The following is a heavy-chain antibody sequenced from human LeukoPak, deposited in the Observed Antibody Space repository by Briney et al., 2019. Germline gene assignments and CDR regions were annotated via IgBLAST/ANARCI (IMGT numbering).Heavy chain of an antibody. D-gene: IGHD6-19*01. CDR2: IKQDGSEK. V-gene: IGHV3-7*01. Sequence: PGGSLRLSCAASEFTFSSYWMSWVRQAPGKGRAGVANIKQDGSEKYYVDSVKGRFTISRDNAKNSLYLQMNSLRAEDTAVYYCARDSSEQWLVPYYFDYWGQGTLVTVSS. CDR1: EFTFSSYW. CDR3: ARDSSEQWLVPYYFDY. J-gene: IGHJ4*02.